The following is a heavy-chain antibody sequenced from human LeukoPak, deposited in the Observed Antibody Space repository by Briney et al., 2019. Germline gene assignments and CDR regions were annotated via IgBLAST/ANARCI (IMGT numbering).Heavy chain of an antibody. J-gene: IGHJ1*01. CDR3: ATGGALGELAILT. Sequence: SESLSLTCNVSGVFMSGFFWNWLRQPAGKGLEWIGRTHASGKSNYNPSFKPRVTMSVDTSKSQISLRLNSMTAADTAVYYCATGGALGELAILTWGQGTLVSVSS. CDR1: GVFMSGFF. CDR2: THASGKS. V-gene: IGHV4-4*07. D-gene: IGHD3-16*01.